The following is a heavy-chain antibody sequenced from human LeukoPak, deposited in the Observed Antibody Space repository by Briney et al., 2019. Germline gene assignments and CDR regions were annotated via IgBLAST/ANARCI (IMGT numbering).Heavy chain of an antibody. CDR3: ARDSSGGSGNYYIFDY. V-gene: IGHV1-2*02. J-gene: IGHJ4*02. CDR1: GYTFTGYY. D-gene: IGHD3-10*01. CDR2: INPNSGGT. Sequence: ASVKVSCKASGYTFTGYYMHWVRQAPGQGLEWMGWINPNSGGTNYAQKFQGRVTMTRDTSISTVYMELSRLRSDDTAVYYCARDSSGGSGNYYIFDYWGQGALVTVSS.